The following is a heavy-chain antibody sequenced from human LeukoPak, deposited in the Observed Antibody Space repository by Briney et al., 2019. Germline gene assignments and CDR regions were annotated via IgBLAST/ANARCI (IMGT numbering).Heavy chain of an antibody. V-gene: IGHV1-2*06. Sequence: ASVKVSCKASGYTFTGYYMHWVRQAPGQGLEWMGRISPNSGGTNYAQKFQGRVTMTRDTSIGTAYMELSRLRSDDTAVYYCARVGQKDSSGYPYWGQGTLVTVPS. CDR2: ISPNSGGT. CDR3: ARVGQKDSSGYPY. J-gene: IGHJ4*02. D-gene: IGHD3-22*01. CDR1: GYTFTGYY.